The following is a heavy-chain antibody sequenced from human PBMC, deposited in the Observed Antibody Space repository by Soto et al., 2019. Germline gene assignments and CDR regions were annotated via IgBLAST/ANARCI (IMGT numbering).Heavy chain of an antibody. CDR1: GGTFSSYA. D-gene: IGHD1-20*01. V-gene: IGHV1-69*05. J-gene: IGHJ4*02. CDR3: AKAKNDYNWDNRPPFDY. CDR2: IIPIFGTA. Sequence: SMKVSCKASGGTFSSYAIIWVRQAPGQGLEWMGGIIPIFGTANYAQKFQGRVTISTDQSRNTVYLQMDSLRADDTAIYYCAKAKNDYNWDNRPPFDYWGQGTLVTVSS.